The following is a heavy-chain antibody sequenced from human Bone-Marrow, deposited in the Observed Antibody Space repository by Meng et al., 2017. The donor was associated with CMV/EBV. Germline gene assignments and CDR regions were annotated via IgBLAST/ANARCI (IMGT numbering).Heavy chain of an antibody. J-gene: IGHJ4*02. CDR1: GFTFRSYG. V-gene: IGHV3-30*02. Sequence: GESLKISCAASGFTFRSYGIHWVRQAPGKGLEWVAFIRYDGSNKYYADSVKGRFTISRDNSKNTLYLQMNSLRAEDTAVYYCARGGRRFLDYWGQGTLVTVSS. CDR2: IRYDGSNK. CDR3: ARGGRRFLDY. D-gene: IGHD3-3*01.